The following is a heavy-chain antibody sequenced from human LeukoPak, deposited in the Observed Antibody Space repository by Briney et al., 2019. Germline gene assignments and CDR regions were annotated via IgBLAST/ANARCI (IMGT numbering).Heavy chain of an antibody. CDR1: GFTVSSNY. CDR2: IYRGDST. V-gene: IGHV3-53*01. J-gene: IGHJ6*03. Sequence: GGSLRLSCAASGFTVSSNYMSWVRQAPGKGLEWVSVIYRGDSTYYADSVKGRFTISRDNSKNTLYLQMNSLRAEDTAVYYCARGGVNTMLRGVIRYYYMDVWGKGTTVTVSS. D-gene: IGHD3-10*01. CDR3: ARGGVNTMLRGVIRYYYMDV.